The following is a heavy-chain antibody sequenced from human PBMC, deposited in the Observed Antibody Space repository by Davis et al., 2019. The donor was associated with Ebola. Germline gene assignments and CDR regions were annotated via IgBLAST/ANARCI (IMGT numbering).Heavy chain of an antibody. V-gene: IGHV3-23*01. Sequence: GESLKISCVASEFTFSNYAVSWVRQAPGKGLEWVSTIGPSGTTTFDADSVKGRFSISRDNSKNTLYLQMNSLRAEDSAVYYCTKDREGEYLAYYYMDVWGKGTTVTVSS. CDR2: IGPSGTTT. CDR1: EFTFSNYA. D-gene: IGHD2/OR15-2a*01. J-gene: IGHJ6*03. CDR3: TKDREGEYLAYYYMDV.